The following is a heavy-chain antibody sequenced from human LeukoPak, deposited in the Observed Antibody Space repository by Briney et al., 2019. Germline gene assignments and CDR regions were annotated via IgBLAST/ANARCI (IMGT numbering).Heavy chain of an antibody. CDR2: IRSKAYGGTT. Sequence: GGSLRLPCTASGFTFGDYAMSWVRQAPGKGLEWVGFIRSKAYGGTTEYAASVKGRFTISRDDSKSIAYLQMNSLKTEDTAVYYCTRDEAPYYYGSGHHFDYWGQGTLVTVSS. V-gene: IGHV3-49*04. CDR3: TRDEAPYYYGSGHHFDY. CDR1: GFTFGDYA. J-gene: IGHJ4*02. D-gene: IGHD3-10*01.